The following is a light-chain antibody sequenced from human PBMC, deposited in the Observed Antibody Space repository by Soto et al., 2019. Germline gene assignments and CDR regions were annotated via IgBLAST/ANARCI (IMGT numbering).Light chain of an antibody. Sequence: DIVMTQSPDSLAVSLGERATINCKSSQSVLYSSNNKNYLAWYQQKPGQPPKLLIYWASTRESGVPDRFSGSGSGTDFTLTISSLQAEDVAVYYCQQYYSTLLTFGHGTKVEIK. CDR2: WAS. CDR3: QQYYSTLLT. V-gene: IGKV4-1*01. J-gene: IGKJ1*01. CDR1: QSVLYSSNNKNY.